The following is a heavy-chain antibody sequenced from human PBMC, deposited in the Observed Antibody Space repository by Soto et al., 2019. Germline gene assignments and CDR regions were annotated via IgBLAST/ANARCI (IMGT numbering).Heavy chain of an antibody. V-gene: IGHV4-59*12. CDR3: APYPGIAAAGTSEKNWFDP. CDR2: IYYTGST. CDR1: GGSISSYY. Sequence: SETLSLTCTVSGGSISSYYWSWIRQPPGKGLEWIGVIYYTGSTNYNPSLKSRVTISVDTSKNQFSLKLSSVTAADTAVYYCAPYPGIAAAGTSEKNWFDPWGQGTLVTVSS. J-gene: IGHJ5*02. D-gene: IGHD6-13*01.